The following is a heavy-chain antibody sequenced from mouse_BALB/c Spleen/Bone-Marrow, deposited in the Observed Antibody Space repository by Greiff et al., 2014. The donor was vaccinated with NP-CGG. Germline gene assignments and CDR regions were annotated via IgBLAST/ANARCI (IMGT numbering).Heavy chain of an antibody. V-gene: IGHV1-61*01. CDR3: TRYDLATRAFAY. CDR2: IHLSDSES. D-gene: IGHD3-3*01. CDR1: GYSFTSYW. Sequence: QVHVKQSGAELVRPGASVKLSCKASGYSFTSYWVNWGKQRPGQGLEWIGMIHLSDSESRLNQKFKDKATLTVDKSSSTAYMQLSSPTSEDSAVYYCTRYDLATRAFAYWGQGTLVTVSA. J-gene: IGHJ3*01.